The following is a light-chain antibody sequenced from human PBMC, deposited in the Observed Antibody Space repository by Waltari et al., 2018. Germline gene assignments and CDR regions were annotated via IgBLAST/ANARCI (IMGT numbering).Light chain of an antibody. J-gene: IGLJ3*02. CDR1: SSNIGRNT. Sequence: QSVLTQPPSASGTPGQRVTMSCSGSSSNIGRNTVTWYQQLPGTAPKLLIYIDNQRPSGFPVRFSGSRSGTSSSLAISGLPSEDEAAYHCATWYDSLNAWVFGGGTKLTVL. V-gene: IGLV1-44*01. CDR3: ATWYDSLNAWV. CDR2: IDN.